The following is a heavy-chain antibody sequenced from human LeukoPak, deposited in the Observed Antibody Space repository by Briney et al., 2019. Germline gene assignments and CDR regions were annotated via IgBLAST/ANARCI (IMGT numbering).Heavy chain of an antibody. CDR1: GGSFSTYY. CDR2: IYYSGST. CDR3: ARAVITFGAAVAKGFDC. Sequence: SETLSLTCTVSGGSFSTYYWSWIRHPPGKGLEWIGYIYYSGSTDYNPSLKSRVTMSLDTSKNQFSLNLNSVTAADTAVYYCARAVITFGAAVAKGFDCWGQGTLVTVSS. J-gene: IGHJ4*02. V-gene: IGHV4-59*01. D-gene: IGHD3-16*01.